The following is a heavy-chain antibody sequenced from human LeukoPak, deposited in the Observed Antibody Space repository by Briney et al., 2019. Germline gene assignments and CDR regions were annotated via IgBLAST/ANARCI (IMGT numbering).Heavy chain of an antibody. CDR2: INSDESST. Sequence: GGSLRLSCAASGFTFSTYWMHWVRHAPGKGLVWVSRINSDESSTTYADSLKGRFTISRDNAKNTLYLQMNSLRAEDTAVYYCAKSRRAYCSGGSCFGLWDYWGQGTLVTVSS. V-gene: IGHV3-74*01. CDR3: AKSRRAYCSGGSCFGLWDY. J-gene: IGHJ4*02. D-gene: IGHD2-15*01. CDR1: GFTFSTYW.